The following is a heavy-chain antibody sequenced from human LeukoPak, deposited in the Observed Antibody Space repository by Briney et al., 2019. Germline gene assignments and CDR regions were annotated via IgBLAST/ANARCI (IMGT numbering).Heavy chain of an antibody. D-gene: IGHD3-3*01. J-gene: IGHJ4*02. CDR1: GYTFTSYG. CDR2: ISAYNGNT. Sequence: EASVKVSCKASGYTFTSYGISWVRQAPGQGLEWMGWISAYNGNTNYAQKLQGRVTMTTDTSTSTAYMELRSLRSDDTAVYYCGRVGRRFLEWPAGNYWGQGTLVTVSS. V-gene: IGHV1-18*01. CDR3: GRVGRRFLEWPAGNY.